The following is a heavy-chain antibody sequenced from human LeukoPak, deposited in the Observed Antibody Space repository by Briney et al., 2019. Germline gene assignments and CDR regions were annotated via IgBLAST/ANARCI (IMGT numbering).Heavy chain of an antibody. J-gene: IGHJ5*02. CDR1: GFTFSGFW. Sequence: PGGSLRLSCAASGFTFSGFWMNWVRQAPGKGLEWISYISSAGTTKIYADSVKGRFTISRDNAKNSLYLQMNSLRAEDTAVYYCARDYWFDPWGHGTLVTVSS. V-gene: IGHV3-48*03. CDR3: ARDYWFDP. CDR2: ISSAGTTK.